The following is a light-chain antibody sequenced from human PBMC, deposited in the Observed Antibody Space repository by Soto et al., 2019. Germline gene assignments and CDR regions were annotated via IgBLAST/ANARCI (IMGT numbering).Light chain of an antibody. CDR2: AAS. J-gene: IGKJ4*01. CDR3: QQLRMYPST. Sequence: IQLTPSPSSLSASVGDRVTITCRASQDIAIYLAWYQQKPGEAPKLLIYAASTLYGGVPSRFSGSGSGTDFALTITSLQAEDFATYYGQQLRMYPSTVGGGTKVDIK. V-gene: IGKV1-9*01. CDR1: QDIAIY.